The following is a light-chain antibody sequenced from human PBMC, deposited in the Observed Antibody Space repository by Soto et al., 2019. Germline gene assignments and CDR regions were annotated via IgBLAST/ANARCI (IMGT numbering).Light chain of an antibody. J-gene: IGKJ1*01. V-gene: IGKV3-20*01. Sequence: ELVLTQSPAPLSVSPGDTATLSCRASQSLTTYLAWYQQKPGQAPRLLIYGASTRATGIPDRFSGSGSGTDFTLTISRLEPEDSAVYYCQQYGSSPTWTFGQGTKVDIK. CDR2: GAS. CDR1: QSLTTY. CDR3: QQYGSSPTWT.